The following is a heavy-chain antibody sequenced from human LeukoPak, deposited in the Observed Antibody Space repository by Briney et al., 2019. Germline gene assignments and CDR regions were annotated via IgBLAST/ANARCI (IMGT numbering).Heavy chain of an antibody. CDR1: GGSLSSYY. Sequence: PSQTLSLTCTVSGGSLSSYYWSWVRQPAGKGVEWIGRIYTSGSTNYNPSLTSRVTMSVDTSKNQFSLKLSSVTAADTAVYYCARDGVAVAGQPYNWFDPWGQGTLVTVSS. V-gene: IGHV4-4*07. CDR3: ARDGVAVAGQPYNWFDP. CDR2: IYTSGST. D-gene: IGHD6-19*01. J-gene: IGHJ5*02.